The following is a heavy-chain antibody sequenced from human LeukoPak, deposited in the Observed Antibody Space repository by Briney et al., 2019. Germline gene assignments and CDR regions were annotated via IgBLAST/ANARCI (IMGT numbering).Heavy chain of an antibody. CDR2: ISSSGSTM. D-gene: IGHD5-12*01. J-gene: IGHJ6*02. CDR3: ARGGYSGYVTYYYGMDV. V-gene: IGHV3-48*01. Sequence: GGSLRLSCAASGFTFSSYSINWVRQAPGKGLGWVSHISSSGSTMYYADSVKGRFTISRDNAKNSLYLQMNSLRAEDTAVYYCARGGYSGYVTYYYGMDVWGQGTTVTVSS. CDR1: GFTFSSYS.